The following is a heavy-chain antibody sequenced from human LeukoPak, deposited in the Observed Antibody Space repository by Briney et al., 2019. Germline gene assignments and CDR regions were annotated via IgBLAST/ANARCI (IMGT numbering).Heavy chain of an antibody. CDR1: GGSFSGYY. CDR2: INHSGST. D-gene: IGHD3-16*02. V-gene: IGHV4-34*01. CDR3: ARGRDYVWGSYRSRPFDY. J-gene: IGHJ4*02. Sequence: SETLSLTCAVYGGSFSGYYRSWIRQPPGKGLEWIGEINHSGSTNYNPSLKSRVTISVDTSKNQFSLKLSSVTAADTAVYYCARGRDYVWGSYRSRPFDYWGQGTLVTVSS.